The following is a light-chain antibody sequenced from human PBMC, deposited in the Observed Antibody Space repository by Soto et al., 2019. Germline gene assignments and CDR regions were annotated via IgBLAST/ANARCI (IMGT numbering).Light chain of an antibody. CDR1: QSVSSN. J-gene: IGKJ5*01. CDR2: GAS. Sequence: TQSPATLSVAPGDTATLSCAASQSVSSNLAWYQQKPGQAPRLLIYGASTRATGIPARFSGSGSGTDFTLTISSLEPEDFAVYYCQQRSNWPPLTFGQGTRLELK. V-gene: IGKV3-11*01. CDR3: QQRSNWPPLT.